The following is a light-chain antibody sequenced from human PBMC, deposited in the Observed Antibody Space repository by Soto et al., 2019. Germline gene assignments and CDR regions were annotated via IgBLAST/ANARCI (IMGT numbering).Light chain of an antibody. CDR1: QSITNXY. CDR3: QQYGYLVT. J-gene: IGKJ4*01. V-gene: IGKV3-20*01. Sequence: EIVLTQSPGTLSLSPGERATLSCRASQSITNXYLAWYQQKPGRAHRLLIYGASSRATGIPDXFSGSGSGTDFTLTISRLEPXXXAMYYCQQYGYLVTFGXGTXVEIK. CDR2: GAS.